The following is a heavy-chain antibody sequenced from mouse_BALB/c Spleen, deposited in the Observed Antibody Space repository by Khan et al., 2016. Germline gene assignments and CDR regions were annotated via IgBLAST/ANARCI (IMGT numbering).Heavy chain of an antibody. CDR2: ISYSGST. Sequence: EVQLQESGPGLVKPSQSLSLTCTVTGYSITSDYAWNWIRQFPGNKLEWMGYISYSGSTSYNPSLKSRISITRDTSKNQFFLQSNSVTTEDTATYYCARDYYGSSYFDYWGQGTTLTVSS. D-gene: IGHD1-1*01. CDR1: GYSITSDYA. J-gene: IGHJ2*01. CDR3: ARDYYGSSYFDY. V-gene: IGHV3-2*02.